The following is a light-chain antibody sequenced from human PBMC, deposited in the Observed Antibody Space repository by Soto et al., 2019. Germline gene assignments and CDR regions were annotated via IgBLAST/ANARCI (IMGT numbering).Light chain of an antibody. V-gene: IGKV1-9*01. Sequence: DIQLTQSPSFLSASVGDRVTITCRASQGISSYLAWYQQKPGKAPKLLIYAASTLQSGVPSRFSGSGSGTEFTITISSLQPEDFATYYCQQLNSYPWTFGQGTNVEIK. CDR2: AAS. J-gene: IGKJ1*01. CDR1: QGISSY. CDR3: QQLNSYPWT.